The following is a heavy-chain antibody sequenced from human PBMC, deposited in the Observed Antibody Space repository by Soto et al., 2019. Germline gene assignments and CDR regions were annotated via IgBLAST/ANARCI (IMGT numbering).Heavy chain of an antibody. J-gene: IGHJ4*02. D-gene: IGHD6-6*01. CDR2: ISYDGSNK. CDR3: AKLEYSSSGPTPIDY. CDR1: GFTFSSYG. Sequence: LRLSCAASGFTFSSYGMHWVRQAPGKGLEWVAVISYDGSNKYYADSVKGRFTISRDNSKNTLYLQMNSLRAEDTAVYYCAKLEYSSSGPTPIDYWGQGTLVTVSS. V-gene: IGHV3-30*18.